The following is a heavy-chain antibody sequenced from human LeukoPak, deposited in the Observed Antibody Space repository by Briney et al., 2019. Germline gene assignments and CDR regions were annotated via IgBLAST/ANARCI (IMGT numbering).Heavy chain of an antibody. CDR1: GFTFSSYA. Sequence: GGSLRLSCAASGFTFSSYAMSWVRQAPGKGLEWVSAISGSGGSTYYADSVKGRFTISRDNAKNSLYLQMNSLRAEDTAVYYCARDLYYDFWSGYYAPSDYFDYWGQGTLVTVSS. CDR2: ISGSGGST. CDR3: ARDLYYDFWSGYYAPSDYFDY. J-gene: IGHJ4*02. V-gene: IGHV3-23*01. D-gene: IGHD3-3*01.